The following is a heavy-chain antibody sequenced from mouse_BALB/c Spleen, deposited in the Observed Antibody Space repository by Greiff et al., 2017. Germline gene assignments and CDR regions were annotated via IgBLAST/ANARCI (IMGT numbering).Heavy chain of an antibody. D-gene: IGHD1-1*01. CDR2: ISSGGST. CDR3: ARGRTTVVAVDY. CDR1: GFTFSSYA. J-gene: IGHJ2*01. V-gene: IGHV5-6-5*01. Sequence: EVKLVESGGGLVKPGGSLKLSCAASGFTFSSYAMSWVRQTPEKRLEWVASISSGGSTSYPDSVKGRFTISRDNARNILYLQMSSLRSEDTAMYYCARGRTTVVAVDYWGQGTTLTVSS.